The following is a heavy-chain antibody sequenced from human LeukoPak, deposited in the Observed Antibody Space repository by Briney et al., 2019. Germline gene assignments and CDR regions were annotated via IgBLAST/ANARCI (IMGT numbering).Heavy chain of an antibody. J-gene: IGHJ4*02. CDR2: IIPIFGTA. CDR3: ARERSGGWSPFDY. CDR1: GGTFSSYA. Sequence: GASVKVSCKASGGTFSSYAISWVRQAPGQGLEWMGGIIPIFGTANYAQKFQGRVTITADESTSTAYTELSSLRSEDTAVYYCARERSGGWSPFDYWGQGTLVTVSS. V-gene: IGHV1-69*13. D-gene: IGHD6-19*01.